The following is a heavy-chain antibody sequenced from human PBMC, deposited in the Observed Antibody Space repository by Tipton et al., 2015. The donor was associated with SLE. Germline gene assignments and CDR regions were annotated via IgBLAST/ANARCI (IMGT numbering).Heavy chain of an antibody. J-gene: IGHJ4*02. CDR1: GGSVSPYY. CDR3: GRLREELRWDTGDERPIAFDY. D-gene: IGHD2-21*01. CDR2: INDSGST. V-gene: IGHV4-59*08. Sequence: LRLSCTVSGGSVSPYYWSWIRQPPGKGLEWIGYINDSGSTNYNPSLETRVTISLATSKNQFSLKLSSVTAADTAVYFCGRLREELRWDTGDERPIAFDYWGQGTLVTVSS.